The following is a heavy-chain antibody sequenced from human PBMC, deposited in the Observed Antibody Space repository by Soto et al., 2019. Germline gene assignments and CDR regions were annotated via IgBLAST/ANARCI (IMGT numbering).Heavy chain of an antibody. CDR1: GYTFTSYA. V-gene: IGHV1-3*01. J-gene: IGHJ4*02. Sequence: QVQLVQSGAEVKKPGASVKVSCKASGYTFTSYAMHWVRQAPGQRLEWMGWINAGNGNTKYSQKFHGKVTTTRDTSASTAYMELSSLRSEDTAVYYCARDFEGSSWYDHSYWGQGTLVTVSS. CDR2: INAGNGNT. CDR3: ARDFEGSSWYDHSY. D-gene: IGHD6-13*01.